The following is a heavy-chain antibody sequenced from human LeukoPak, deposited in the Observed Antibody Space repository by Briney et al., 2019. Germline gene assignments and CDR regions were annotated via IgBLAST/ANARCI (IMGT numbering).Heavy chain of an antibody. J-gene: IGHJ4*02. CDR2: IYSGGGT. Sequence: GGSLRLSCAASGFTVSNIYMSWVRQAPGKGLEWVSVIYSGGGTFYSDSVKGRFIISRDSYKNTLYLQMNSLRADDTAVYYCASDSSGPAFWGQGTMVTVSS. CDR3: ASDSSGPAF. D-gene: IGHD6-19*01. V-gene: IGHV3-53*01. CDR1: GFTVSNIY.